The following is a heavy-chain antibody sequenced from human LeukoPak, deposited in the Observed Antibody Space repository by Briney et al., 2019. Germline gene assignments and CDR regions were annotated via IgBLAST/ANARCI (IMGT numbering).Heavy chain of an antibody. J-gene: IGHJ5*02. Sequence: ASVKVSCKASGGTFSSYAISWVRQAPGQGLEWMGRIIPIFGTANYAQKFQGRVTITTDESKSTAYMELSSLRSEDTAVYYCASHYGSGSQNRYNWFDPWGQGTLVTVSS. V-gene: IGHV1-69*05. D-gene: IGHD3-10*01. CDR3: ASHYGSGSQNRYNWFDP. CDR1: GGTFSSYA. CDR2: IIPIFGTA.